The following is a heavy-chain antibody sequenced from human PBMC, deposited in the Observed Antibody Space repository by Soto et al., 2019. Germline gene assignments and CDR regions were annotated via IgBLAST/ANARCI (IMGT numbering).Heavy chain of an antibody. CDR3: ANPVSCSGGSCYSVYFDY. CDR1: GFTFSSYA. J-gene: IGHJ4*02. V-gene: IGHV3-23*01. CDR2: ISGSGGST. Sequence: GGSLRLSCAASGFTFSSYAMSWVRQAPGKGLEWVSAISGSGGSTYYADSVKGRFTISRDNSKNTLYLQMNSLRAEDTAVYYCANPVSCSGGSCYSVYFDYWGQGTLVTVSS. D-gene: IGHD2-15*01.